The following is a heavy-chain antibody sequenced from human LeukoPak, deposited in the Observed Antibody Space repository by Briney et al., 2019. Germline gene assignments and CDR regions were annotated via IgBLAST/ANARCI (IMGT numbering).Heavy chain of an antibody. J-gene: IGHJ4*02. V-gene: IGHV3-21*01. CDR2: ISSSSSYI. CDR1: GFTFSSYS. D-gene: IGHD2-2*01. CDR3: ARDPRGCSSTSCYGFEDY. Sequence: GGSLRLSCAASGFTFSSYSMNWVRQAPGKGLEWVSSISSSSSYIYYADSVKGRFTISRDNAKNSLYLQMNSLRAEDTAVYYCARDPRGCSSTSCYGFEDYWGQGTLVTVSS.